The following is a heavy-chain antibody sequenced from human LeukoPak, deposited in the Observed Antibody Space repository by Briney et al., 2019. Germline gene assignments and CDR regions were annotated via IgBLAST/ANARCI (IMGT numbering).Heavy chain of an antibody. Sequence: SETLSLTCAVYGGSFSGYYWSWIRQPPGKGLEWIGEINHSGSTNYNPSLKSRVTISVDTSKNQFSLKLSSVTAADTAVYYCARHVYGSGSYYWFDPWGQGTLVTVSS. J-gene: IGHJ5*02. CDR1: GGSFSGYY. CDR3: ARHVYGSGSYYWFDP. V-gene: IGHV4-34*01. CDR2: INHSGST. D-gene: IGHD3-10*01.